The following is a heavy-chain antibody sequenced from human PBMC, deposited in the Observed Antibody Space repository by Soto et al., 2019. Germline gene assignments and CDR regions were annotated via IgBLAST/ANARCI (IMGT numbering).Heavy chain of an antibody. CDR2: IYYSGST. V-gene: IGHV4-39*01. CDR3: ARQTEMATPYWYFDL. D-gene: IGHD5-12*01. CDR1: GGSISSSSYY. Sequence: QLQLQESGPGLVKPSETLSLTCTVSGGSISSSSYYWGWIRQPPGKGLEWIGSIYYSGSTYYNPSLKSRVTISVDTSKNQFSLKLSSVTAADTAVYYCARQTEMATPYWYFDLWGRGTLVTVSS. J-gene: IGHJ2*01.